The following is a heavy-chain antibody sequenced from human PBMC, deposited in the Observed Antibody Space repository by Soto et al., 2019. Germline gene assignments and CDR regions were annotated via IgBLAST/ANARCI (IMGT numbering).Heavy chain of an antibody. D-gene: IGHD6-6*01. J-gene: IGHJ4*02. CDR3: AKDFIAARRSLGFDY. CDR1: GFTFSSYG. Sequence: GGSLRLSCAASGFTFSSYGMHWVRQAPGKGLEWVAVIRCSGSNKYYADYVKGRFTISRDNSKNTLYLQMNSLRAEDTAVYYCAKDFIAARRSLGFDYWGQGTLVTVSS. CDR2: IRCSGSNK. V-gene: IGHV3-33*06.